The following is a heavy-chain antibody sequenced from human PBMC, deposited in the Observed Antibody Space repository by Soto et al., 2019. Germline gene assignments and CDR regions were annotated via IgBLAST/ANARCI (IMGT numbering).Heavy chain of an antibody. Sequence: SETLSLTCTVSGGSISSYYWGWIRQPPGKGLEWIGSIYYSGSTYYNPSLKSRVTISVDTSKNQFSLKLSSVTAADTAVYYCARRGYCSGGSCYPTPFDYWGQGTLVTVYS. CDR2: IYYSGST. CDR1: GGSISSYY. CDR3: ARRGYCSGGSCYPTPFDY. J-gene: IGHJ4*02. D-gene: IGHD2-15*01. V-gene: IGHV4-39*01.